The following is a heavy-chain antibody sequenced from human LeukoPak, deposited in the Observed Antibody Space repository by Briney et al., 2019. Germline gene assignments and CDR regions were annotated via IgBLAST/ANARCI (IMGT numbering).Heavy chain of an antibody. V-gene: IGHV3-23*01. Sequence: GGSLRLSCAASGFTFRTYWMHWVRQAPGKGLEWVSTVSGSGATTYYADPVKGRFTISRDNSKNTLYLQMNSLRAEDTAIYYCAKGTSWGQGTLVTVSS. CDR2: VSGSGATT. J-gene: IGHJ4*02. CDR3: AKGTS. D-gene: IGHD2-2*01. CDR1: GFTFRTYW.